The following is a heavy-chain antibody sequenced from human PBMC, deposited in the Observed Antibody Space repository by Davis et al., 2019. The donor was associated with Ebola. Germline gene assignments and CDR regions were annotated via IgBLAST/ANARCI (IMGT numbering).Heavy chain of an antibody. D-gene: IGHD3-10*01. J-gene: IGHJ6*02. Sequence: PSETLSLTCAVYGGSFSGYYWSWIRQPPGKGLEWIGEINHSGSTNYNPSLKSRVTISVDTSKNQFSLKLSSVTAADTAVYYYARGSTYGSGSYYPRYYYYGMDVWGQGTTVTVSS. CDR2: INHSGST. V-gene: IGHV4-34*01. CDR1: GGSFSGYY. CDR3: ARGSTYGSGSYYPRYYYYGMDV.